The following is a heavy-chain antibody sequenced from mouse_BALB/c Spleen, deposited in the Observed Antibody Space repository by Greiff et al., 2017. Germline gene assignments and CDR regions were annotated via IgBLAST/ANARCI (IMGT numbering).Heavy chain of an antibody. CDR3: ARGKIYYDYDGYAMDY. CDR1: GFTFSDYY. V-gene: IGHV5-4*02. J-gene: IGHJ4*01. CDR2: ISDGGSYT. Sequence: EVMLVESGGGLVKPGGSLKLSCAASGFTFSDYYMYWVRQTPEKRLEWVATISDGGSYTYYPDSVKGRFTISRDNAKNNLYLQMSSLKSEDTAMYYCARGKIYYDYDGYAMDYWGQGTSVTVSS. D-gene: IGHD2-4*01.